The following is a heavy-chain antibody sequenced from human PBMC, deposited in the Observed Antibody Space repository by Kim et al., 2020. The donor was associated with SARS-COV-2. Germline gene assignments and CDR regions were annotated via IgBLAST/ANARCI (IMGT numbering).Heavy chain of an antibody. V-gene: IGHV5-10-1*01. CDR1: GYSFTSYW. D-gene: IGHD2-15*01. CDR3: ASAPSWSTGMDV. J-gene: IGHJ6*02. Sequence: GESLKISCKGSGYSFTSYWISWVRQMPGKGLEWMGRIDPSDSYTNYSPSFQGHVTISADKSISTAYLQWSSLKASDTAMYYCASAPSWSTGMDVWGQGTTVTVSS. CDR2: IDPSDSYT.